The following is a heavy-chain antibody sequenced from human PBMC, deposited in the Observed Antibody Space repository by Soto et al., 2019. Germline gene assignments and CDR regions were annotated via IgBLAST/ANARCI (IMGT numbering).Heavy chain of an antibody. CDR1: GFTFSSYA. D-gene: IGHD2-15*01. V-gene: IGHV3-23*01. Sequence: VQLLESGGGLVQRGGSLRRYCAASGFTFSSYAMGWVRQAPGTGLEGVSVIDGRGVDTSFADSVKGRFTISRDNSKNTLYLHMNSLRAEDTARYYCAKERVAAAYVETSPFDFCGQGTQVTVSS. CDR3: AKERVAAAYVETSPFDF. CDR2: IDGRGVDT. J-gene: IGHJ4*02.